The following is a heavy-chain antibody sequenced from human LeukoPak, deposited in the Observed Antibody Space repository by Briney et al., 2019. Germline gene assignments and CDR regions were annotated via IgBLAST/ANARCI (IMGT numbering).Heavy chain of an antibody. CDR1: GFTFSSYS. J-gene: IGHJ6*03. CDR2: ISSSSSYI. D-gene: IGHD5-24*01. CDR3: ARVSEMATIMGDYYYYMDV. Sequence: GGSLRLSCAASGFTFSSYSMNWVRQAPGKGLEWVSSISSSSSYIYYADSVKGRFTISRDNAKNSLYLQMNSLRAEDTAVYYCARVSEMATIMGDYYYYMDVWGKGTTVTVSS. V-gene: IGHV3-21*01.